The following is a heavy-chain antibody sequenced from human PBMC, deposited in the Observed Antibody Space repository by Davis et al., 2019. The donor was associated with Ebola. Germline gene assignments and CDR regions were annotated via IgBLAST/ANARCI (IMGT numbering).Heavy chain of an antibody. J-gene: IGHJ6*02. CDR3: ARGDFYYGVDV. CDR2: IYSGGTT. Sequence: GESLKISCAVSGVTFSDAWMNWVRQAPGKGLQWVSIIYSGGTTYYADSVKGRFTISRDNSRNTLFLQMNNLRADDTAVYYCARGDFYYGVDVWGQGTTVTVSS. V-gene: IGHV3-53*01. CDR1: GVTFSDAW.